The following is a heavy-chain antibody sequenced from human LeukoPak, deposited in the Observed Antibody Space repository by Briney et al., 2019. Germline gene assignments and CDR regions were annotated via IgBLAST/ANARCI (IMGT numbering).Heavy chain of an antibody. CDR2: ISWNSGSI. D-gene: IGHD3-22*01. CDR1: GFTFDGYA. J-gene: IGHJ3*02. CDR3: AKGPYDSSGYYLYDAFDI. V-gene: IGHV3-9*01. Sequence: GRSLRLSCAASGFTFDGYAMHWVRQAPGKGLEWVSGISWNSGSIGYADSMKGRFTISRDNAKNSLYLQMNSLRAEDTALYYCAKGPYDSSGYYLYDAFDIWGQGTMVTVSS.